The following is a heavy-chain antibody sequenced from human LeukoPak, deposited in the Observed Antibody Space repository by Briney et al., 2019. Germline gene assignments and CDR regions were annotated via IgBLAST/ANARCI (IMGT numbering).Heavy chain of an antibody. J-gene: IGHJ6*02. CDR3: ARKTTVTNRNYYYYYGMDV. Sequence: GGSLRLSCAASGFTFSSYWMSWVRQAPGKGLEWVANIKQDGSEKYYVDSVKGRFTISRDNAKNSLYLQMNSLRAEDTAVYYCARKTTVTNRNYYYYYGMDVWGQGTTVTASS. D-gene: IGHD4-17*01. V-gene: IGHV3-7*04. CDR2: IKQDGSEK. CDR1: GFTFSSYW.